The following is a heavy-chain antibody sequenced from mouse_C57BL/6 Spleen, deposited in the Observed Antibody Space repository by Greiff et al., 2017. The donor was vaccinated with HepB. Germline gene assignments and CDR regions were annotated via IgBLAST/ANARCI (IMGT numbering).Heavy chain of an antibody. Sequence: EVKLVESGGDLVKPGGSLKLSCAASGFTFNSYGMSWVRQTPDKRLEWVATISSGGSYTYYPDSVKGRFTISRDNAKNTLYLQMSSLKSEDTAMYYCARPYYYGSSYGYFDVWGTGTTVTVSS. J-gene: IGHJ1*03. CDR2: ISSGGSYT. D-gene: IGHD1-1*01. V-gene: IGHV5-6*01. CDR3: ARPYYYGSSYGYFDV. CDR1: GFTFNSYG.